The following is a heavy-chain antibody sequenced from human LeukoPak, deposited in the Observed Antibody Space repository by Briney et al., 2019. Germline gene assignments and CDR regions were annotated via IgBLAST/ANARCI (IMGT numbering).Heavy chain of an antibody. J-gene: IGHJ4*02. CDR2: IYTSGST. CDR3: ARQYYYDSGGFSTYFDY. CDR1: GGSVSSHF. V-gene: IGHV4-4*07. D-gene: IGHD3-22*01. Sequence: SETLSLTCTVSGGSVSSHFWSWIRQPAGKGLEWIGRIYTSGSTNYNPSLKSRVTMSVDTSKNQFSLKLSSVTAADTAMYYCARQYYYDSGGFSTYFDYWGQGTLVTVSS.